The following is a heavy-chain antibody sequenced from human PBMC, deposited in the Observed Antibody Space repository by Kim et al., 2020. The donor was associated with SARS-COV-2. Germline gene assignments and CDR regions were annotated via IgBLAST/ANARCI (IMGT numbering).Heavy chain of an antibody. V-gene: IGHV1-46*01. Sequence: YAQKFQGRVTMTRDTATSTVYMERSSLRSEGTAVYYCARGYSSSPGAFDIWGQETMVTVSS. D-gene: IGHD6-6*01. CDR3: ARGYSSSPGAFDI. J-gene: IGHJ3*02.